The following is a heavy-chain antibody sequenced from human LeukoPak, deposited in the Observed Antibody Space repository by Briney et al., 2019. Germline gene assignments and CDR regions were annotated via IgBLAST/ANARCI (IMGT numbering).Heavy chain of an antibody. J-gene: IGHJ4*02. D-gene: IGHD2-15*01. V-gene: IGHV4-59*01. Sequence: SETLSLTCTVSGGSISSYYWSWLRQPPGKGLEWIGYIYYSGSTNYNPSLKSRVTISVDTSKNQFSLKLSSVTAADTAVYFCARADQFCSGGSCYFPFDYWGQGTLVTVSS. CDR3: ARADQFCSGGSCYFPFDY. CDR2: IYYSGST. CDR1: GGSISSYY.